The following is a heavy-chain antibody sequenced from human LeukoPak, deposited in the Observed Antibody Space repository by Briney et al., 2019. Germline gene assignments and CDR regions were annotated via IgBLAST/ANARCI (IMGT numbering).Heavy chain of an antibody. CDR3: AVSGSYSRLDY. CDR1: GGSFSGYY. CDR2: INHSGST. V-gene: IGHV4-34*01. D-gene: IGHD1-26*01. Sequence: PSETLSLTCAVYGGSFSGYYWSWIRQPPRKGLEWIGEINHSGSTNYNPSLKSRVTISVDTSKNQFSLKLSSVTAADTAVYYCAVSGSYSRLDYWGQGTLVTVSS. J-gene: IGHJ4*02.